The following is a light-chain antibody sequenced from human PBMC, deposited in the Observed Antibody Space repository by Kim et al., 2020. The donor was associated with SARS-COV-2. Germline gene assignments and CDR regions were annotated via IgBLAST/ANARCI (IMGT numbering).Light chain of an antibody. J-gene: IGLJ3*02. CDR3: SSYTSSNTWV. CDR2: DVS. CDR1: SRDISDYDY. Sequence: QSIAIACTGTSRDISDYDYISWYQQHPGKAPKRMIYDVSKLPSGISNRFSGAKSGNTASLTISGLQAEDEADYHCSSYTSSNTWVFGGGTQLTVL. V-gene: IGLV2-14*03.